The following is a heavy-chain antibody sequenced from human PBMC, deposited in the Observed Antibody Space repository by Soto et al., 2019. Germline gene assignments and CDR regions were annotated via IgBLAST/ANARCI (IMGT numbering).Heavy chain of an antibody. V-gene: IGHV4-30-4*01. CDR2: IYYSGST. J-gene: IGHJ4*02. D-gene: IGHD3-22*01. Sequence: SETLSLTCTVSCGSISSGDYYWSWIRQPPGKGLEWIGYIYYSGSTYYNPSLKSRVTISVDTSKNQFSLKLSSVTAADTAVYYCARGGTYYYDSSGYPSFDYWGQGTLVTVSS. CDR3: ARGGTYYYDSSGYPSFDY. CDR1: CGSISSGDYY.